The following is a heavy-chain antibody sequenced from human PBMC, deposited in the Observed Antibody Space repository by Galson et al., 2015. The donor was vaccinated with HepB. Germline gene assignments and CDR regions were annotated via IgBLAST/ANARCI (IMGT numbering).Heavy chain of an antibody. Sequence: SLRLSCAASGFTFSSYAMHWVRQAPGKGLEWVAVISYDGSNKYYADSVKGRFAISRDNSKNTLFLQMSSLRAEDTALYYCAKMAVTHCGSTSCYVNYWGQGTLVTVSS. V-gene: IGHV3-30-3*02. CDR2: ISYDGSNK. J-gene: IGHJ4*02. CDR1: GFTFSSYA. D-gene: IGHD2-2*01. CDR3: AKMAVTHCGSTSCYVNY.